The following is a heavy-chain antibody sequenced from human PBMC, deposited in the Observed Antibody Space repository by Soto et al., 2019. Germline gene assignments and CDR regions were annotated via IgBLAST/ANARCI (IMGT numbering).Heavy chain of an antibody. CDR2: VFTGGNT. J-gene: IGHJ4*02. Sequence: EVQLVESAGGLVQPGGSLRLSCGASGFNVSRHYMSWVRQAPGKGLEWVAVVFTGGNTYYADSVKGRFTISRDNSQNTVFLQLNSLRAEDTGVYYCARAKSGDHCFDYWGQGSLITVSS. CDR1: GFNVSRHY. V-gene: IGHV3-66*01. CDR3: ARAKSGDHCFDY. D-gene: IGHD7-27*01.